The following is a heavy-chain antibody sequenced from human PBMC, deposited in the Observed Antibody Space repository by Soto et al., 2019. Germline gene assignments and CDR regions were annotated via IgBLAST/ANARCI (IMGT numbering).Heavy chain of an antibody. D-gene: IGHD3-3*01. Sequence: TSETLSLTCTVSGGSISSYYWSWIRQPAGEGLEWIGRIYTSGSTNYNPSLKSRVTMSVDTSKNQFSLKLSSVTAADTAVYYCARDDYDFWSGHYGMDVWGQGTTVTVSS. V-gene: IGHV4-4*07. CDR3: ARDDYDFWSGHYGMDV. CDR1: GGSISSYY. J-gene: IGHJ6*02. CDR2: IYTSGST.